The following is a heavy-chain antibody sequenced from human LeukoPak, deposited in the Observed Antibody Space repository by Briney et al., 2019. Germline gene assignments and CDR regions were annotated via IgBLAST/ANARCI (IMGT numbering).Heavy chain of an antibody. Sequence: GGSLRFSGQPSGLTAITNYWSWVGKAPGKGLNGASFLFTGGSTYYADSVKGRLIISRDNSKNTLYLQMNSLRVDDTAVYFCARRAGALYYYDTSGPFDHWGRGTLVTVSS. CDR3: ARRAGALYYYDTSGPFDH. J-gene: IGHJ4*02. CDR1: GLTAITNY. D-gene: IGHD3-22*01. CDR2: LFTGGST. V-gene: IGHV3-53*01.